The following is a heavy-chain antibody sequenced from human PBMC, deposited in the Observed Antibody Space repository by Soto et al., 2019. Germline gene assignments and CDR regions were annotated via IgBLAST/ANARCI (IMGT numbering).Heavy chain of an antibody. CDR2: INTGNGNT. J-gene: IGHJ6*02. CDR1: GYNFSTYA. V-gene: IGHV1-3*04. CDR3: AKAEYDYVWGVKYYYYGMDV. Sequence: ASVKVSCKASGYNFSTYALLWVRQAPGQGLEWMGWINTGNGNTKYSQKFQGRVTMTRDTSASTAFLELSSLKSEDTAVYYCAKAEYDYVWGVKYYYYGMDVWGQGTTVTVSS. D-gene: IGHD3-16*01.